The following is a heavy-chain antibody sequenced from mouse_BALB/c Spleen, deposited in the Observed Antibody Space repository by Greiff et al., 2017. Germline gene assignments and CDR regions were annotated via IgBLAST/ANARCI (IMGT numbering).Heavy chain of an antibody. CDR2: IDPANGNT. CDR3: ATMITTTWFAD. V-gene: IGHV14-3*02. J-gene: IGHJ3*01. CDR1: GFNIKDTY. D-gene: IGHD2-4*01. Sequence: EVQLQQSGAELVKPGASVKLSCTASGFNIKDTYMHWVKQRPEQGLEWIGRIDPANGNTKYDPKFQGKATITADTSSNTAYLQLSSLTSEDTAVYYCATMITTTWFADWGQGTLVTVSA.